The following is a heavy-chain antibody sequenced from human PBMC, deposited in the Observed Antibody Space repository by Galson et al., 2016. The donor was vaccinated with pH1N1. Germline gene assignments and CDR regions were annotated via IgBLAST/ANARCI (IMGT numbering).Heavy chain of an antibody. CDR2: INPNSRDT. CDR3: ARDSCTGGSCYFVPDY. J-gene: IGHJ4*02. CDR1: GYSFTAYY. V-gene: IGHV1-2*02. Sequence: SVKVSCKASGYSFTAYYIHWLRQAPGQGPEWMGWINPNSRDTNYAQKYAQRFQDRVTMTRDTSISTAYMELTGLTSDDTAVYFWARDSCTGGSCYFVPDYWGQGTLVTVSS. D-gene: IGHD2-15*01.